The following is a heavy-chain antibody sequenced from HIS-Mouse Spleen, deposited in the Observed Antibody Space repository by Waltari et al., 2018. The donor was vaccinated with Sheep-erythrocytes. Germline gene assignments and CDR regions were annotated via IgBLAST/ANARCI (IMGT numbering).Heavy chain of an antibody. CDR1: GGPFSGYY. V-gene: IGHV4-34*01. D-gene: IGHD6-19*01. Sequence: QVQLQQWGAGLLKPPETLSLTCAVYGGPFSGYYWSGIRQPPGKGLEWIGEINHSGSTNYNPSLKSRVTISVDTSKNQFSLKLSSVTAADTAVYYCALSVDLAGAFDIWGQGTMVTVSS. J-gene: IGHJ3*02. CDR2: INHSGST. CDR3: ALSVDLAGAFDI.